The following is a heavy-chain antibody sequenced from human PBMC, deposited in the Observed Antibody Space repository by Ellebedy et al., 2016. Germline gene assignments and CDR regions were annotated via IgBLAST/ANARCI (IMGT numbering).Heavy chain of an antibody. CDR3: RQGHYFDQ. J-gene: IGHJ4*02. Sequence: GESLKISCTASGLNFNTFFMTWIRRAPGKGLEWVATISGAGYTTFFADSVKDRFTISRDNSKNTLYLQMNNLRVDDTALYYCRQGHYFDQWGQGALVTVSS. V-gene: IGHV3-23*01. CDR1: GLNFNTFF. CDR2: ISGAGYTT.